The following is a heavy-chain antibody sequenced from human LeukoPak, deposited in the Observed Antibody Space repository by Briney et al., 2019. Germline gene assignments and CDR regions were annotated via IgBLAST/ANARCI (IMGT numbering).Heavy chain of an antibody. Sequence: SETLSLTCAVYGGSFSGYYWSWIRQPPGKGLEWIGETNHSGSTNYNPSLKSRVTISVDTSKNQFSLKLSSVTAADTAVYYCARDGGDSSGTKNYFDYWGQGTLVTVSS. J-gene: IGHJ4*02. CDR3: ARDGGDSSGTKNYFDY. D-gene: IGHD3-22*01. CDR1: GGSFSGYY. CDR2: TNHSGST. V-gene: IGHV4-34*01.